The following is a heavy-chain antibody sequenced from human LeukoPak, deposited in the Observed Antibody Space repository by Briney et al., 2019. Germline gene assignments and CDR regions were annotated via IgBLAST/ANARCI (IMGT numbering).Heavy chain of an antibody. CDR1: GGSISSSSYY. J-gene: IGHJ6*03. CDR3: ARPLYYDILTGYYRGGYYYMDV. V-gene: IGHV4-39*01. D-gene: IGHD3-9*01. Sequence: PSETLSLTCTVSGGSISSSSYYWGWIRQPPGKGLEWIGSIYYSGSTYYNPSLKSRVTISVDTSKNQFSLKLSSVTAADTAVYYCARPLYYDILTGYYRGGYYYMDVWGKGTTVTVSS. CDR2: IYYSGST.